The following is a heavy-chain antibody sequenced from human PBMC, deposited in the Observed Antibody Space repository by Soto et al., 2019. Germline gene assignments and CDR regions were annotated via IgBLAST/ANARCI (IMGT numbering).Heavy chain of an antibody. D-gene: IGHD3-16*01. CDR1: GGSFRGYY. CDR2: INHSGST. V-gene: IGHV4-34*01. J-gene: IGHJ4*02. Sequence: SETLSLTCAVYGGSFRGYYWSWIRQPPGKGLEWIGEINHSGSTNYNPSLKSRVTISVDTSKNQFSLKLSSVTAADTAVYYCARGRRLARQLDYWGQGTLVTVSS. CDR3: ARGRRLARQLDY.